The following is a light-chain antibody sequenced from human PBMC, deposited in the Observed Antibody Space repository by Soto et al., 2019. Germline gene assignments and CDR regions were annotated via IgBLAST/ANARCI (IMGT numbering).Light chain of an antibody. Sequence: MTQSAVTLSVSPGERAXKLCRASQSLNSNLAWYQQKPGQAPRLLIIGASERVTTIPARFSGSGSGTEFTLTISSLKSEDYAVYYCQQYKSWPPITFGQGTRLEIK. V-gene: IGKV3-15*01. CDR3: QQYKSWPPIT. CDR2: GAS. J-gene: IGKJ5*01. CDR1: QSLNSN.